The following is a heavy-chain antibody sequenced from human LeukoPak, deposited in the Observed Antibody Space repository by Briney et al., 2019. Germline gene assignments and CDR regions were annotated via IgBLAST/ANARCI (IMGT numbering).Heavy chain of an antibody. V-gene: IGHV4-34*01. Sequence: PETLSLTCAVYGGSFSGYYWSWIRQPPGKGLEWIGEINHSGSTNYNPSLKSRVTISVDTSKNQFSLKLSSVTAADTAVYYCARGVGHIVVVTAIFDYWGQGTLVTVSS. CDR3: ARGVGHIVVVTAIFDY. CDR1: GGSFSGYY. J-gene: IGHJ4*02. D-gene: IGHD2-21*02. CDR2: INHSGST.